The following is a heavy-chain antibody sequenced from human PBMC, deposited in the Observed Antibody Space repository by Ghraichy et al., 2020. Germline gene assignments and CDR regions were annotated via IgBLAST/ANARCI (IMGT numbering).Heavy chain of an antibody. CDR1: GYSFSGHY. CDR2: MNPKSGVT. V-gene: IGHV1-2*06. CDR3: AREGGTSSLSSGQYQDF. D-gene: IGHD6-6*01. J-gene: IGHJ4*02. Sequence: ASVKVSCKGSGYSFSGHYIHWVRQAPGQGFEWMGRMNPKSGVTSYARKFQGRVTMTRDTFINTAYLELTSLKSDDTAVYYCAREGGTSSLSSGQYQDFWGQGTLVTVSS.